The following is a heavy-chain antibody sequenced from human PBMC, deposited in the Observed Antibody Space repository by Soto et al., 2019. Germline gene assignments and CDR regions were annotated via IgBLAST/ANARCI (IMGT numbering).Heavy chain of an antibody. Sequence: GDSLKISCKGSGYSFTSYWISWVRQIPGKGLEWMGRIDPSDSYTNYSPSFQGHVTISADKSISTAYLQWSSLKASDTAMYYCARPYPSGIALEGTTLNYYYYGMDVWRQGTTVTVSS. J-gene: IGHJ6*02. CDR1: GYSFTSYW. V-gene: IGHV5-10-1*01. D-gene: IGHD6-19*01. CDR3: ARPYPSGIALEGTTLNYYYYGMDV. CDR2: IDPSDSYT.